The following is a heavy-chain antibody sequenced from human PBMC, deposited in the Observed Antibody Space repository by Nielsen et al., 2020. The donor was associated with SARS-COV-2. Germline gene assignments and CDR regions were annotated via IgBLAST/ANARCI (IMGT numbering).Heavy chain of an antibody. CDR2: IKQDGSEK. Sequence: GESLKISCAASGFTFSSYWMSWVRQAPGKGLEWVANIKQDGSEKYYVDSVKGRFTISRDNAKNSLYLQMNSLRAEDTAVYYCARDSRPSLGAYYDFWSGYYTLGVNGMDVWGQGTTVTVSS. CDR1: GFTFSSYW. D-gene: IGHD3-3*01. V-gene: IGHV3-7*01. CDR3: ARDSRPSLGAYYDFWSGYYTLGVNGMDV. J-gene: IGHJ6*02.